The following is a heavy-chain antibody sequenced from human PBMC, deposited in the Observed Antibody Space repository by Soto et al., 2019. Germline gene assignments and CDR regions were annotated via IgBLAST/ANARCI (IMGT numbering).Heavy chain of an antibody. CDR2: ITPIFRAT. D-gene: IGHD3-22*01. CDR1: GGTFSSDG. V-gene: IGHV1-69*13. Sequence: ASVKVSCKASGGTFSSDGISWVRQAPGQGLEWMGGITPIFRATKYAQKFQGRVTITADESTSTAYMELSSLRSEDTAVYYCARGRDTYYYDSSGYSGWYFDLWGRGTLVTVSS. J-gene: IGHJ2*01. CDR3: ARGRDTYYYDSSGYSGWYFDL.